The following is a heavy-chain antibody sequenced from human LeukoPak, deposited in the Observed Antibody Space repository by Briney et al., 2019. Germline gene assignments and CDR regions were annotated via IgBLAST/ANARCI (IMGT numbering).Heavy chain of an antibody. Sequence: GGSLRLSCAASGFTFSSYSMNWVRQAPGKGLEWVSALSGSGGSTYYADSVKGRFTISRDNSKNTLYLQMNSRRAEATSLYYCAKSSGYYGSGSYYHYWGQGTLVTVSS. J-gene: IGHJ4*02. V-gene: IGHV3-23*01. CDR1: GFTFSSYS. CDR2: LSGSGGST. CDR3: AKSSGYYGSGSYYHY. D-gene: IGHD3-10*01.